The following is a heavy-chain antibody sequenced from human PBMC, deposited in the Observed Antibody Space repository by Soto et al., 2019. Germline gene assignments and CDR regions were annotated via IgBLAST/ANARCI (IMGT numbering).Heavy chain of an antibody. CDR2: IIPIFGTA. V-gene: IGHV1-69*13. D-gene: IGHD5-18*01. J-gene: IGHJ6*02. CDR3: ARLHSHGTYGMDV. CDR1: GGSFTYT. Sequence: SVKVSCKASGGSFTYTPSWVRQAPGQGLEWMGGIIPIFGTANYAQKFQGRVTITADESTKTAYMELSTLRSEDTAVYYCARLHSHGTYGMDVWGQGTTVTVSS.